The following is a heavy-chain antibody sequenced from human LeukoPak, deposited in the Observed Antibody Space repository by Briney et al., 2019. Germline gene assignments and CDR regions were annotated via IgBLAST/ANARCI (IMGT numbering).Heavy chain of an antibody. CDR2: IIPILGIA. CDR1: GGTFSSYA. CDR3: ASHSGIVGATRYYYYGMDV. D-gene: IGHD1-26*01. Sequence: ASVKVSCKASGGTFSSYAISWVRQAPGRGLEWMGRIIPILGIANYAQKFQGRVTITADKSTSTAYMELSSLRSEDTAVYYCASHSGIVGATRYYYYGMDVWGQGTTVTVSS. J-gene: IGHJ6*02. V-gene: IGHV1-69*04.